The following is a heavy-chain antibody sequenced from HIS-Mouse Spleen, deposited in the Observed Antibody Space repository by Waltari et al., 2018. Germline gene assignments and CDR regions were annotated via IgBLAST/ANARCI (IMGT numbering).Heavy chain of an antibody. Sequence: QLQLQESGPGLVKPSETLSLTCTVSGGSISSSSYYWGWIRQPPGKGLEWIGGIYYSGSTYYNPSLKSRVPISVDTSKNQFSLKLSSVTAADTAVYYWAREIPYSSSWYDWYFDLWGRGTLVTVSS. CDR1: GGSISSSSYY. CDR3: AREIPYSSSWYDWYFDL. V-gene: IGHV4-39*07. CDR2: IYYSGST. D-gene: IGHD6-13*01. J-gene: IGHJ2*01.